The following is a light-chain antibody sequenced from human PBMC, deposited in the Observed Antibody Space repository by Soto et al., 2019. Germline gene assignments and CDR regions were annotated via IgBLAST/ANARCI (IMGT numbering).Light chain of an antibody. V-gene: IGLV2-8*01. Sequence: QSALTQPPSASGSPGQSVTISCTGTSSDVGGYNYVSWYQQHPGKAPKLMIYEVSKRPSGVPDRFSGSKSGNTAFLTVSGLQAEDEAEYYCSAYAGSNNVVFGGGTKVTVL. CDR2: EVS. CDR1: SSDVGGYNY. J-gene: IGLJ2*01. CDR3: SAYAGSNNVV.